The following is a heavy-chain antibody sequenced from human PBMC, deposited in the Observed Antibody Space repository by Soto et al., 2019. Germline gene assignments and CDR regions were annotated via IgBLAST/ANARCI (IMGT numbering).Heavy chain of an antibody. D-gene: IGHD6-19*01. CDR1: GGSISSYY. CDR3: ARDNQWLSYYYGMDV. J-gene: IGHJ6*02. Sequence: SETLSLTCTVSGGSISSYYWSWIRQPPGKGLEWIGYIYYSGSTNYNPSLKSRVTISVDTSKNQFSLKLSSVTAADTAVYYCARDNQWLSYYYGMDVWGQGTTVTVSS. CDR2: IYYSGST. V-gene: IGHV4-59*01.